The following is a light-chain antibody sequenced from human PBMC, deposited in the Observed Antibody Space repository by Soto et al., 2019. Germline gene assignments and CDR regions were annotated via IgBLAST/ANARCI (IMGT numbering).Light chain of an antibody. CDR2: EVS. CDR3: SSYAGSNNHVV. CDR1: SSDVGGYNY. V-gene: IGLV2-8*01. Sequence: QPVLTQPPSASGSPGQSVTISCTGTSSDVGGYNYVSWYQQHPGKAPKLMIYEVSKRPSGVPDRFSGSKSGNTASLTVSGLQAEDEADYYCSSYAGSNNHVVFGGGTKLTVL. J-gene: IGLJ2*01.